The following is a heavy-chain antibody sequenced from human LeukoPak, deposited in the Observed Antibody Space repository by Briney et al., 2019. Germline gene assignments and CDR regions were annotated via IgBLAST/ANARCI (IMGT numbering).Heavy chain of an antibody. V-gene: IGHV1-69*05. CDR3: ARARPAAISPYYYMDV. Sequence: ASVTVSCKASGGTFSSYAISWVRQAPGQGLEWMGGIIPIFGTANYAQTFQGRVTITTDESTSTAYMELSSLKSEDTAVYSCARARPAAISPYYYMDVWVKGTTVTVSS. CDR2: IIPIFGTA. J-gene: IGHJ6*03. D-gene: IGHD2-2*01. CDR1: GGTFSSYA.